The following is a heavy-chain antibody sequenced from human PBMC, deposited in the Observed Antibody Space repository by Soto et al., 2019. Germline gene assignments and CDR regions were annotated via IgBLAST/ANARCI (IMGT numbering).Heavy chain of an antibody. CDR1: GFTFGDSA. J-gene: IGHJ6*02. Sequence: GGSLRLACTASGFTFGDSAMSWFRQAPGKGLEWVGFIRSKAYGGTTEYAASVKGRFTISRDDSKSIAYLQMNSLKTEDTAVYYCTRKEGLRFLEWLPLYYYGMDVWGQGTTVTVSS. CDR3: TRKEGLRFLEWLPLYYYGMDV. V-gene: IGHV3-49*03. D-gene: IGHD3-3*01. CDR2: IRSKAYGGTT.